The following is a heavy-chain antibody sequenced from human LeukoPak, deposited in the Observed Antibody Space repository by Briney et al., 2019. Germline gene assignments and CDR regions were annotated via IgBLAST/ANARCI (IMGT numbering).Heavy chain of an antibody. CDR3: ARGPYSYDSSGAFDI. D-gene: IGHD3-22*01. V-gene: IGHV4-59*08. CDR1: GGSISSYY. Sequence: SETLSLTCTVSGGSISSYYWSWIRQPPGKGLEWIGYIHYSGSTHYNPSLKSRVTISVDTSKNQFSLKLSSVTAADTAVYFCARGPYSYDSSGAFDIWGQGTMVTVSS. J-gene: IGHJ3*02. CDR2: IHYSGST.